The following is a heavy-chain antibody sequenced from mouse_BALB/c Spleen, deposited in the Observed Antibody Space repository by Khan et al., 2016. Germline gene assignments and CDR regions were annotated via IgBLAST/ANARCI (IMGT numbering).Heavy chain of an antibody. V-gene: IGHV2-4-1*01. Sequence: QVQLKESGPGLVQPSQSLSITCTVSGFSLTSYGVHWVRQSPGKGLKWLGVIWSGGSTDYNAAFISRLSISKDNSTSQVFFKMNSLQADDTAIYYCARDDFYFDYWGQGTTLTVSS. CDR3: ARDDFYFDY. D-gene: IGHD2-13*01. J-gene: IGHJ2*01. CDR1: GFSLTSYG. CDR2: IWSGGST.